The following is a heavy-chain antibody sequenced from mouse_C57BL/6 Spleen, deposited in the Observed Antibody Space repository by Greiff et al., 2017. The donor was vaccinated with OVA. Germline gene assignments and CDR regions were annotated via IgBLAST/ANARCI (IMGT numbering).Heavy chain of an antibody. CDR1: GYTFTSYW. J-gene: IGHJ3*01. D-gene: IGHD3-2*02. Sequence: QVQLQQPGAELVKPGASVKMSCKASGYTFTSYWITWVKQRPGQGLEWIGDIYPGSGSTNYNEKFKSKATLTVDTSSSTAYMQLSSLTSEDSAVYYCARSDSSGFAWFAYWGQGTLVTVSA. V-gene: IGHV1-55*01. CDR2: IYPGSGST. CDR3: ARSDSSGFAWFAY.